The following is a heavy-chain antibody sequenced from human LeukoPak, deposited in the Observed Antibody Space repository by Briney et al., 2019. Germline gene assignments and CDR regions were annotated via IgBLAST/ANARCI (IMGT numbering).Heavy chain of an antibody. D-gene: IGHD6-13*01. V-gene: IGHV3-9*01. CDR3: AKARYSSSWSYFDY. CDR1: GFTFDDYA. Sequence: GGSLRLSCAASGFTFDDYAMHWVRQAPGKGLEWVSGISWNSGSIGYADSVKGRFTISRDNAKNSLYLQMNSLRVEDTALYYCAKARYSSSWSYFDYWGQGTLVTVSS. CDR2: ISWNSGSI. J-gene: IGHJ4*02.